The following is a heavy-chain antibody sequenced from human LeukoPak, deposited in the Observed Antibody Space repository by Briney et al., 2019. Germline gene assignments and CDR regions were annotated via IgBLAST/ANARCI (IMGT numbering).Heavy chain of an antibody. V-gene: IGHV3-74*01. CDR2: ISPDGTTT. Sequence: PGGSLRLSCAASGFPFSRDSMHWVRQSPGKGLVWLSRISPDGTTTNYADSVKGRFTTSRDNAKNTLYLQMNSLRDEDTAVYYCASDVAYKFDYWGQGTLVTFSS. D-gene: IGHD1-1*01. CDR3: ASDVAYKFDY. CDR1: GFPFSRDS. J-gene: IGHJ4*02.